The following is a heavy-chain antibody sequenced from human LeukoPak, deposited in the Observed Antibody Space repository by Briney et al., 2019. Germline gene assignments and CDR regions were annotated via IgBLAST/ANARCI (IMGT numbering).Heavy chain of an antibody. CDR1: GGSISSYY. CDR2: IYYSGST. Sequence: SETLSLTCTVSGGSISSYYWSWIRQPPGKGLEWIGYIYYSGSTNYNPSLKSRVTISVDTSKSQFSLKLSSVTAADTAVYYCARHYGDYFHHDAFDIWGQGTMVTVSS. CDR3: ARHYGDYFHHDAFDI. D-gene: IGHD4-17*01. J-gene: IGHJ3*02. V-gene: IGHV4-59*01.